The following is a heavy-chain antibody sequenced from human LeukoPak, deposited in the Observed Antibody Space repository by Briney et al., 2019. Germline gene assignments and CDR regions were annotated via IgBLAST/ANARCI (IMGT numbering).Heavy chain of an antibody. CDR3: ARVAVLMVYAINWFDP. CDR2: IYYSGST. D-gene: IGHD2-8*01. CDR1: GGSISSSSYY. Sequence: SETLSLTCTVSGGSISSSSYYWGWIRQPPGKGLEWIGSIYYSGSTYYNPSLKSRVTISVDTSKNQFSLKLSSVTAADTAVYYRARVAVLMVYAINWFDPWGQGTLVTVSS. J-gene: IGHJ5*02. V-gene: IGHV4-39*07.